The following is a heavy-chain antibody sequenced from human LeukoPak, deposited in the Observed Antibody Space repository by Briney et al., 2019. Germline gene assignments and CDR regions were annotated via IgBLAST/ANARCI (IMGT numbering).Heavy chain of an antibody. CDR1: GFTFSGFV. CDR3: ATAPPSIIAVAGFYYFDY. CDR2: ISGSGGST. J-gene: IGHJ4*02. Sequence: GGSLRLSCAASGFTFSGFVISWVRQAPGKGPQWVADISGSGGSTYYADSVKGRFTISRDNSKNTLYLQMNSLRAEDTAVYYCATAPPSIIAVAGFYYFDYWGQGTLVTVSS. V-gene: IGHV3-23*01. D-gene: IGHD6-19*01.